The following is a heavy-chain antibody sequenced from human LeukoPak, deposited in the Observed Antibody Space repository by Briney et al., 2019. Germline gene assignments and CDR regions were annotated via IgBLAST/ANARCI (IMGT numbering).Heavy chain of an antibody. V-gene: IGHV3-21*01. J-gene: IGHJ4*02. CDR2: ISSSSSYI. CDR3: ARSRLTSFDY. CDR1: GFTFSSYS. Sequence: GGSLRLSCAASGFTFSSYSMNWVRQAPGRGLEWGSSISSSSSYIYYADSVKGRFTISRDNAKNSLYLQMNSLRAEDTAVYYCARSRLTSFDYWGQGTLVAVSS.